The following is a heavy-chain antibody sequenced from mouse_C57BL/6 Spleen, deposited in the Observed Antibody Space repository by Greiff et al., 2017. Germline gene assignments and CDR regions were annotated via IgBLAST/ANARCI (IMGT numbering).Heavy chain of an antibody. CDR2: SRNKANDYTT. CDR1: GFTFSDFY. CDR3: ARDDYDGFAY. V-gene: IGHV7-1*01. Sequence: EVKLMESGGGLVQSGRSLRLSCATSGFTFSDFYMEWVRQAPGKGLEWIAASRNKANDYTTEYSASVKGRFIVSRDTSQSILYLQMNALRAEDTAIYYGARDDYDGFAYWGQGTLVTVSA. D-gene: IGHD2-4*01. J-gene: IGHJ3*01.